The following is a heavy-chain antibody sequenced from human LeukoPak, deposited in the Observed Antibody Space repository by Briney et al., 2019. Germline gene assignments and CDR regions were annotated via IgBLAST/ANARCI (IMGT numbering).Heavy chain of an antibody. CDR3: ARARRYSSGSNTLDY. Sequence: GRSLRLSCAASGFTFSSYGMHWVRQAPGKGLEWVAVIWYDGSNKYYADSVKGRFTISRDNSKNTLYLQMNSLRAEDTAVYYCARARRYSSGSNTLDYWGQGTLVTVSS. V-gene: IGHV3-33*08. CDR1: GFTFSSYG. CDR2: IWYDGSNK. D-gene: IGHD6-19*01. J-gene: IGHJ4*02.